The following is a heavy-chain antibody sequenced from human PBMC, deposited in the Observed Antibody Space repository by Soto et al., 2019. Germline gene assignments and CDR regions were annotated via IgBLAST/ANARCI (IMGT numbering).Heavy chain of an antibody. CDR1: GGSISRGGYS. J-gene: IGHJ4*02. CDR3: AGAQVVAAQH. Sequence: QLQLQESGSGLVKPSQTLSLTCAVSGGSISRGGYSWSWFRQPPGKGLEWIGYIYHSGSTDYNTALISRVTMTGDSSKNQFSPKLSSVTAADSVVDYCAGAQVVAAQHWGQGTLVPVSS. V-gene: IGHV4-30-2*01. D-gene: IGHD2-15*01. CDR2: IYHSGST.